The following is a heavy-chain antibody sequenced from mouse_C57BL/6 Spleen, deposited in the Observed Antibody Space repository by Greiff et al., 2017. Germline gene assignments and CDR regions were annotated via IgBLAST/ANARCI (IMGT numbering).Heavy chain of an antibody. Sequence: VQLQQSGPELVKPGASVKMSCKASGYTFTDYNMHWVKQSHGKSLEWIGYINPNNGGTSYNQKFKGKATLTVNKSSSTAYMELRSLTSEDSAVYYCAWDGYDAGFAYWGQGTLVTVSA. CDR2: INPNNGGT. D-gene: IGHD2-2*01. CDR1: GYTFTDYN. V-gene: IGHV1-22*01. CDR3: AWDGYDAGFAY. J-gene: IGHJ3*01.